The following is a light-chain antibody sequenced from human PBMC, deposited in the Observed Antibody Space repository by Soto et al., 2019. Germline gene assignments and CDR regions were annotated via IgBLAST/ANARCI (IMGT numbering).Light chain of an antibody. CDR3: CSYAGSSTFVV. CDR2: EGS. CDR1: SSDVGSYNL. Sequence: QAVVTHPASVSGSPGQSSTISCTGTSSDVGSYNLVSWDQQHPGKAPKLMIYEGSKRPSGVSNRFSGSKSGNTASLTISGLQAEEEADYYCCSYAGSSTFVVFGGGTKVTVL. J-gene: IGLJ2*01. V-gene: IGLV2-23*03.